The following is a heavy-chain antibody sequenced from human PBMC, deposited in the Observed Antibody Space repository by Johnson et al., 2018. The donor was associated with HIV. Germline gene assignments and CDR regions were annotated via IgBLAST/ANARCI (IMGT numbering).Heavy chain of an antibody. CDR1: GFTFSSYA. J-gene: IGHJ3*02. CDR2: ISYDGSNK. Sequence: QMQLTESGGGVVQPGRSLRLSCAASGFTFSSYAMHWVRQAPGKGLEWVAVISYDGSNKYYADSVKGRFTISRDNAKNSLSLQMNSLRAEDTALDYCARVGYSNYGGGAFDIWGQGTMVTVSS. CDR3: ARVGYSNYGGGAFDI. V-gene: IGHV3-30*04. D-gene: IGHD4-11*01.